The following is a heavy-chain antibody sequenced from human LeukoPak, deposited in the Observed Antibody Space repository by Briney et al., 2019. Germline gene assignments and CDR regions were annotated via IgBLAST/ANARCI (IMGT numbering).Heavy chain of an antibody. CDR1: GGSFSGYY. J-gene: IGHJ6*03. CDR3: ARVSCSGVSCYHYYYYMDV. CDR2: INHSGST. Sequence: SETLSLTCAVYGGSFSGYYWSWIRQPPGKGLEWIGEINHSGSTNYNPSLRSRVTISVDTSKNQFSLKLSSVTAADTAVYYCARVSCSGVSCYHYYYYMDVWGRGTTVTVSS. V-gene: IGHV4-34*01. D-gene: IGHD2-15*01.